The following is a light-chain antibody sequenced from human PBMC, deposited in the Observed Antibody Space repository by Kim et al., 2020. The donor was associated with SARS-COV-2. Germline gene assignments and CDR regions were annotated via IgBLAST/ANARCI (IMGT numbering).Light chain of an antibody. Sequence: EVVLTQSPVTLSLSPGERATLSCRASQNVNNYLAWHQQKPGQAPRLLIYDASNRATGIPARFSGTGSGTDFTLTISSLEPEDFAVYYCQQRRNWPLTFGGGTKVDIK. CDR3: QQRRNWPLT. V-gene: IGKV3-11*01. CDR1: QNVNNY. CDR2: DAS. J-gene: IGKJ4*01.